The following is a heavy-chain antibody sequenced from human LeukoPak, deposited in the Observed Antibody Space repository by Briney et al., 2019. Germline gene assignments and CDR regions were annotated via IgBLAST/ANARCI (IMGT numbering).Heavy chain of an antibody. V-gene: IGHV4-59*01. CDR3: ARGRITIFGVVTPHFDY. Sequence: PSETLSITCTVSGGSISSYYWTWIRQSPGTGLEWIGYIHDSVNTDYNPSLKSRVTISVDTSNKQFSLKLNSVTAADTAVYYCARGRITIFGVVTPHFDYWGQGTLVTVSS. D-gene: IGHD3-3*01. J-gene: IGHJ4*02. CDR2: IHDSVNT. CDR1: GGSISSYY.